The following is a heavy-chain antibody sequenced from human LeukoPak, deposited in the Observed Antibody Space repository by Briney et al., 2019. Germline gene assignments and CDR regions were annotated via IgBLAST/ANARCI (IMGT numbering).Heavy chain of an antibody. V-gene: IGHV3-33*01. CDR1: GFTLNRNG. D-gene: IGHD2-2*02. CDR2: TWYDGSNE. CDR3: ARDYGSPPTAIPLRGYFDY. Sequence: QPGRSLRLSCAASGFTLNRNGMHWVRQAPGKGLEWVAITWYDGSNEYYADSVKGRFTISRDNSKNTVYLQMNSLRAEDTAVYYCARDYGSPPTAIPLRGYFDYWGQGDMVTVSS. J-gene: IGHJ4*02.